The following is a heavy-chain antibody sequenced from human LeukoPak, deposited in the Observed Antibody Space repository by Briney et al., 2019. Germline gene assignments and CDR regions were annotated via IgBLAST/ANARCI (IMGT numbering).Heavy chain of an antibody. D-gene: IGHD4-11*01. V-gene: IGHV3-21*01. CDR2: ISSSSSYI. CDR1: GFTFSSYS. Sequence: GGSLRLSCAASGFTFSSYSMNWVRQAPGKGLEWVSSISSSSSYIYYADSVKGRFTISRDNAKNSLYLQMNSLRAEDTTVYYCARDPRLDAFDIWGQGTMVTVSS. J-gene: IGHJ3*02. CDR3: ARDPRLDAFDI.